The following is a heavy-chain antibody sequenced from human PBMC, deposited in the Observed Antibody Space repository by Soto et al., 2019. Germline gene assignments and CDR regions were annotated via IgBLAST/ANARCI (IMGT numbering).Heavy chain of an antibody. J-gene: IGHJ4*02. CDR1: GYSLPTNV. D-gene: IGHD2-8*01. Sequence: QVQLVQSGAEVKKPGASVRVSCKASGYSLPTNVVTWWRKAPGQGLEWMGWISTYNGDTRVAQQHQGRVTLTTDTSTNAAHMELRSLRSDDTAIYYCARTEGRSTRGDYWGQGTLVTVSS. CDR2: ISTYNGDT. V-gene: IGHV1-18*01. CDR3: ARTEGRSTRGDY.